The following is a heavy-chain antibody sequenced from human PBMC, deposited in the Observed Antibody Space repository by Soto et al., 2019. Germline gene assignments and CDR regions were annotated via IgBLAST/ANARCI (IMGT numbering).Heavy chain of an antibody. Sequence: PGGSLRLSCVTSGFICSDHYMDWVRQAPGKGLEWVGRIRSKSYTYSTEHAASVKGRFTLSRDDSKNSLYLQMNSLRAEDTAVYYCARDYYDSSGYLAFLDYWGQGTLVTVSS. D-gene: IGHD3-22*01. CDR3: ARDYYDSSGYLAFLDY. CDR1: GFICSDHY. CDR2: IRSKSYTYST. V-gene: IGHV3-72*01. J-gene: IGHJ4*02.